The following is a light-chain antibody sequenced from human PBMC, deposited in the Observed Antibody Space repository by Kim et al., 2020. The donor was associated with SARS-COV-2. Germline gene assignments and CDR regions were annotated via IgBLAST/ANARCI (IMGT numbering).Light chain of an antibody. CDR2: DAS. CDR1: QSVSTS. Sequence: LSPGERATVSCRASQSVSTSLAWYQQKPGQAPRLLIYDASNRATGIPDRFSGGGSGTDFILTISSLEPEDFAVYYCQQRSSWPLTFGGGTKVDIK. V-gene: IGKV3-11*01. J-gene: IGKJ4*01. CDR3: QQRSSWPLT.